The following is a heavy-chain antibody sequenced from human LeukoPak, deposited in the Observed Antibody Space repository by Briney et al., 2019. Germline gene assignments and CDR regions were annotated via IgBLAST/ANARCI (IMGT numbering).Heavy chain of an antibody. CDR3: ATDPETLSSSWTPFDY. J-gene: IGHJ4*02. D-gene: IGHD6-13*01. Sequence: ASVKVSCKVSGYTLTELSMHWVRQAPGKGLEWMGGFDPEDGETIYAQKFQGRVTMTEDTSTDTAYMELSSLRSEDTAVYYCATDPETLSSSWTPFDYWGQGTLVTVSS. CDR2: FDPEDGET. V-gene: IGHV1-24*01. CDR1: GYTLTELS.